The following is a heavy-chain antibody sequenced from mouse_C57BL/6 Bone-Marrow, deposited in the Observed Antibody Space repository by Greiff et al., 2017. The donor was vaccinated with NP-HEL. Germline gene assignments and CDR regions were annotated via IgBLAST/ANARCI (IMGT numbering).Heavy chain of an antibody. Sequence: QVQLKQPGAELVMPGASVKLSCKASGYTFTSYWMHWVKQRPGQGLEWIGEIDPSDSYTNYNQKFKGKSTLTVDKSSSTAYMQLSSLTSEDSAVYYCAREDYYGSFAYWGQGTLVTVSA. D-gene: IGHD1-1*01. V-gene: IGHV1-69*01. CDR3: AREDYYGSFAY. CDR1: GYTFTSYW. J-gene: IGHJ3*01. CDR2: IDPSDSYT.